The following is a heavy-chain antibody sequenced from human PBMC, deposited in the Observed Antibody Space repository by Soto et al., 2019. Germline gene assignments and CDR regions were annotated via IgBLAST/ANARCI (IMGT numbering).Heavy chain of an antibody. CDR3: ARRDTSGFLRYFDN. Sequence: ASVKVSCKASGGTLSSFINYPINWVRQAPGQGLEWMGGIVPNVGTVNYAQKFQGRVTITADKSTGTAYMEVSSLRSEDTALYYCARRDTSGFLRYFDNWGQGTLVTVSS. D-gene: IGHD3-3*01. CDR2: IVPNVGTV. CDR1: GGTLSSFINYP. J-gene: IGHJ4*02. V-gene: IGHV1-69*06.